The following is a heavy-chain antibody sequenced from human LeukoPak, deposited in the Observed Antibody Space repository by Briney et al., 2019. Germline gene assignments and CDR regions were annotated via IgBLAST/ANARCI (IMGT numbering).Heavy chain of an antibody. CDR3: ARVGYCSSTSCYTSGIYHYYYYYMDV. CDR2: IIPILGIA. J-gene: IGHJ6*03. Sequence: SVKVSCKASGGTFSSYAISWVRQAPGQGLEWMGRIIPILGIANYVQKFQGRVTITADKSTSTAYMELSSLRSKDTAVYYCARVGYCSSTSCYTSGIYHYYYYYMDVWGKGTTVTVSS. CDR1: GGTFSSYA. V-gene: IGHV1-69*04. D-gene: IGHD2-2*02.